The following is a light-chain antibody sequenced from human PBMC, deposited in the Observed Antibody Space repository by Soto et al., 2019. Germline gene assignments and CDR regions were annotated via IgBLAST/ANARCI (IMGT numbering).Light chain of an antibody. J-gene: IGLJ1*01. CDR2: DVS. CDR3: SSYTSSSTPV. V-gene: IGLV2-14*01. CDR1: SSDVGGYNY. Sequence: QSALAQPASVSGSPGQSFTISCTGTSSDVGGYNYVSWYQQHPGKAPKLMIYDVSNRPSGVSNRFSGSKSGNTASLTISGLQAEDEADYYCSSYTSSSTPVFGTGTKVTVL.